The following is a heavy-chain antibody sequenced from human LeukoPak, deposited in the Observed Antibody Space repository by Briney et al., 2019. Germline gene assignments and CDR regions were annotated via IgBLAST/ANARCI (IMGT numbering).Heavy chain of an antibody. V-gene: IGHV4-30-2*01. D-gene: IGHD3-3*01. J-gene: IGHJ6*02. Sequence: PSETLSLTCTVSGGSISSGGHSWSWIRQPPGKGLEWIGYIYHSGSGSTYYNPSLKSRVTISIDKSKNQFSLELNSVTAADTAVYYCARINDFWRGPTLDVWGQGTTVTVSS. CDR1: GGSISSGGHS. CDR2: IYHSGSGST. CDR3: ARINDFWRGPTLDV.